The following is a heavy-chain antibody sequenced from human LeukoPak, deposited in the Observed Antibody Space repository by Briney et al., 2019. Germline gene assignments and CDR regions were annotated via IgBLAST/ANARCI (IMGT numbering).Heavy chain of an antibody. V-gene: IGHV4-59*01. D-gene: IGHD6-6*01. J-gene: IGHJ4*02. CDR2: IYYTGST. CDR3: ARGGSRVISSSDFDS. CDR1: GVSFSSYY. Sequence: SETLSLTCTVSGVSFSSYYWSWIRQPSGKGLEWIGYIYYTGSTNYNPSLKSRVTVSVDTSRNQFSPRLSSVTAADTAVYYCARGGSRVISSSDFDSWGQGILVTVAS.